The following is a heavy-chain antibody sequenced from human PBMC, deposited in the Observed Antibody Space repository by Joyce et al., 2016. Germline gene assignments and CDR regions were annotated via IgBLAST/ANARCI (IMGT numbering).Heavy chain of an antibody. Sequence: QLVESGGGVVKAGGSLRLSCEASGSTFSSSSRSWFRQGPGKGLEWVAAISATSYYIFHAETVRGRFTVSRDNAKKTLYLQMNSLRAEDSAVFYCARGGISYYYAMDVWGQGTTVTVSS. CDR3: ARGGISYYYAMDV. V-gene: IGHV3-21*01. CDR1: GSTFSSSS. CDR2: ISATSYYI. D-gene: IGHD3-16*01. J-gene: IGHJ6*02.